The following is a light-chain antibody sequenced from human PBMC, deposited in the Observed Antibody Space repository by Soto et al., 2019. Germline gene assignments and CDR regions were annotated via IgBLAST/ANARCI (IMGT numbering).Light chain of an antibody. Sequence: TLSGSGKDRRSRRWRASQNSSTWMAWYQQKPGKAPKLLVYDASTLQSGVASRFIGGGCGREFTLISSGLHPDDSATCYCQHHNSYLEAFGQGTKVDIK. CDR2: DAS. V-gene: IGKV1-5*01. J-gene: IGKJ1*01. CDR3: QHHNSYLEA. CDR1: QNSSTW.